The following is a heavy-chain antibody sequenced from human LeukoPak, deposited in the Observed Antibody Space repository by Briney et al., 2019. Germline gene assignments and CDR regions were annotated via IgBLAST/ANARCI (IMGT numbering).Heavy chain of an antibody. Sequence: KPSETLSLTCAVYGGSFSGYYWSWIRQPPGKGLEWIGEINHSGSTNYNPSLKSRVTISVDTSKNQFSLKLSSVTAADTAVHYCARISITMVRGVIDYWGQGTLVTVSS. J-gene: IGHJ4*02. CDR3: ARISITMVRGVIDY. D-gene: IGHD3-10*01. CDR1: GGSFSGYY. CDR2: INHSGST. V-gene: IGHV4-34*01.